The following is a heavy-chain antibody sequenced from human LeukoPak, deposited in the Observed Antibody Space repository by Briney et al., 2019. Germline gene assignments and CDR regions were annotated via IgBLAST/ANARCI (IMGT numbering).Heavy chain of an antibody. J-gene: IGHJ3*02. CDR1: GGSISSGGYS. D-gene: IGHD1-26*01. Sequence: SETLSLTCAVSGGSISSGGYSWSWIRQPPGKGLEWIGYIYHSGSTYYNPSLKSRVTISVDRSKNQFSLKLSSVTAADTAVYYCARAQVGATEYRAFDIWGQGTMVTVSS. V-gene: IGHV4-30-2*01. CDR3: ARAQVGATEYRAFDI. CDR2: IYHSGST.